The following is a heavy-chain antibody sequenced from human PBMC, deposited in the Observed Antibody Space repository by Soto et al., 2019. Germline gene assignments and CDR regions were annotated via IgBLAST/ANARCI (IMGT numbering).Heavy chain of an antibody. CDR1: GGSISSGDYY. V-gene: IGHV4-30-4*01. J-gene: IGHJ4*02. CDR2: IYYSGST. CDR3: ARALIVVVTIDY. D-gene: IGHD3-22*01. Sequence: SETLSLTCTVSGGSISSGDYYWSWIRQPPGKGLEWIGYIYYSGSTYYNPSLKSRVTISVDTSKNQFSLKLSSVTAADTAVYYCARALIVVVTIDYWGQGTLVTVSS.